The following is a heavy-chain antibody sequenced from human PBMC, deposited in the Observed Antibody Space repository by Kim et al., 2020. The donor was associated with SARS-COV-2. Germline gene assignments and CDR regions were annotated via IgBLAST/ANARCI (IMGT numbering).Heavy chain of an antibody. CDR3: ARGTYSSSWYPWFDP. J-gene: IGHJ5*02. V-gene: IGHV1-3*01. CDR2: INAGNGNT. Sequence: ASVKVSCQASGYTFTSYAMHWVRQAPGQRLEWMGWINAGNGNTKYSQKFQGRVTITRDTSASTAYMELSSLRSEDTAVYYCARGTYSSSWYPWFDPWGQGTLVTVSS. CDR1: GYTFTSYA. D-gene: IGHD6-13*01.